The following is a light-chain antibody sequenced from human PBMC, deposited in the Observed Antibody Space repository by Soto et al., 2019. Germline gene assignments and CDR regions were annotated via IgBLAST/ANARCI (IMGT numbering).Light chain of an antibody. CDR3: SSYTSSGTLM. CDR1: SSDVGGYKY. V-gene: IGLV2-14*01. CDR2: EVA. Sequence: QSVLTQPASVSGSPGQSITISCSGTSSDVGGYKYVSWYQHHPGRAPKLMIYEVANRPSGVSNRFSGSKSGNTASLTISGLQTEDEADYYCSSYTSSGTLMIGGGTKLTVL. J-gene: IGLJ2*01.